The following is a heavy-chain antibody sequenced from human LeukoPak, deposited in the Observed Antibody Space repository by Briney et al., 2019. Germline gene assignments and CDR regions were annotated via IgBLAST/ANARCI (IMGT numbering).Heavy chain of an antibody. CDR2: IYTSGST. J-gene: IGHJ6*03. CDR1: GGSISSYY. Sequence: SETLSLTCTVSGGSISSYYWSWIRQPAGKGLEWIGRIYTSGSTNYNLSLKSRVTISVDKSKNQFSLKLSSVTAADTAVYYCASLKYSSSWDYYYYYYMDVWGKGTTV. V-gene: IGHV4-4*07. D-gene: IGHD6-13*01. CDR3: ASLKYSSSWDYYYYYYMDV.